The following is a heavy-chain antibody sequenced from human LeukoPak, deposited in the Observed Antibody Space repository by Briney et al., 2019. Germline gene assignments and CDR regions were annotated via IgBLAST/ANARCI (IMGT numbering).Heavy chain of an antibody. CDR3: ARVNSAWYGALDY. CDR1: GFTFSAFA. Sequence: PGGSLRLSCAASGFTFSAFAMTWVRQAPGKGLEWIGYIYYTGTTNYNPSLNSRVTISVDTSKNQFSLKLGSVTAADTAVYYCARVNSAWYGALDYWGQGTMVTVSS. D-gene: IGHD6-19*01. J-gene: IGHJ4*02. CDR2: IYYTGTT. V-gene: IGHV4-59*01.